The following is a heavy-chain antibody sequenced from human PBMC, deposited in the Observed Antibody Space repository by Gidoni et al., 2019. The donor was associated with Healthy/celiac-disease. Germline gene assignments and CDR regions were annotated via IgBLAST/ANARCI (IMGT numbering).Heavy chain of an antibody. J-gene: IGHJ3*02. D-gene: IGHD3-10*01. CDR3: ARDRSRSDAFDI. CDR1: GGSISSGSYY. V-gene: IGHV4-61*02. Sequence: QVQLQESGPGLVTPSQTLSLTCTVSGGSISSGSYYWSWIRQPAGKGLEWIGRIYTSGSTNYNPSLKSRVTISVDTSKNQFSLKLSSVTAADTAVYYCARDRSRSDAFDIWGQGTMVTVSS. CDR2: IYTSGST.